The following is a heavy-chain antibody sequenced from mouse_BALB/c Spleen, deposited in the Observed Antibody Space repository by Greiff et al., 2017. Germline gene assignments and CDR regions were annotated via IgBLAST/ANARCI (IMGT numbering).Heavy chain of an antibody. CDR2: IWSGGST. CDR1: GFSLTSYG. CDR3: ARNYYGSSAWFAY. Sequence: QVQLKESGPGLVQPSQSLSITCTVSGFSLTSYGVHWVRQSPGKGLEWLGVIWSGGSTDYNAAFISRLSISKDNSKCQVFFKMNSLQADDTAIYYCARNYYGSSAWFAYWGQGTLVTVSA. J-gene: IGHJ3*01. V-gene: IGHV2-4-1*01. D-gene: IGHD1-1*01.